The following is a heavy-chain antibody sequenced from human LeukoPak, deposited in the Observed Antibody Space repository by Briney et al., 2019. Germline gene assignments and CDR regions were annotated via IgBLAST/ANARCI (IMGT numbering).Heavy chain of an antibody. Sequence: SETLSLTCAVYGGSFSGYYWSWIRQPPGKGLEWIGEINHSGSTNYNPSLKSRVTISVDTSKNQFSLKLSSVTAADTAVYYCARGAHYYDSSGYGRRSYYYHYGMDVWGQGTTVTVSS. J-gene: IGHJ6*02. D-gene: IGHD3-22*01. CDR2: INHSGST. CDR1: GGSFSGYY. V-gene: IGHV4-34*01. CDR3: ARGAHYYDSSGYGRRSYYYHYGMDV.